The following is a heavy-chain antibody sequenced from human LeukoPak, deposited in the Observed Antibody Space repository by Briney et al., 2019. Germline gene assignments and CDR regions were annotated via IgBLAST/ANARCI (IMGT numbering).Heavy chain of an antibody. CDR2: ISDSGGRT. CDR1: GFTFPNYA. V-gene: IGHV3-23*01. J-gene: IGHJ6*02. Sequence: PGGSLRLSCAASGFTFPNYALSWVRQAPGMGLEWVSVISDSGGRTYYADSVKGRFTISRDNSQNTLYLQMNSLRAEDTAVYYCARDRPRAVWGQGTTVTVSS. CDR3: ARDRPRAV.